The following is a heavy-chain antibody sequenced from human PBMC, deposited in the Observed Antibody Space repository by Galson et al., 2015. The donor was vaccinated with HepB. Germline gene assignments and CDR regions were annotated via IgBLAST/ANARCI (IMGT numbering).Heavy chain of an antibody. CDR2: ISYDGSNK. J-gene: IGHJ6*02. D-gene: IGHD3-3*01. CDR3: AKNQYRYDFWSVYYYYYYSYGMDV. Sequence: SLRLSCAASGFTFSSYGMHWVRQAPGKGLEWVAVISYDGSNKYYADSVKGRFTISRDNSKNTLYLQMNSLRAEDTAVYYCAKNQYRYDFWSVYYYYYYSYGMDVWGQGTTVTVSS. CDR1: GFTFSSYG. V-gene: IGHV3-30*18.